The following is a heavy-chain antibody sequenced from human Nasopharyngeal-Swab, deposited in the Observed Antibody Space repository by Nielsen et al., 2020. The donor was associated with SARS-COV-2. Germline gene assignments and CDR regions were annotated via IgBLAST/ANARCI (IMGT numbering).Heavy chain of an antibody. CDR2: INHSRST. D-gene: IGHD3-16*02. Sequence: GPLRLSCAVYGGSFSGYSWSWIRQPPGKGLEWIGEINHSRSTNYNPSLKSRVTISVDTSKNQFSLKLSSVTAADTAVYYCARVPRVSLGGVIVNFFDYWGQGTLVTVSS. J-gene: IGHJ4*02. V-gene: IGHV4-34*01. CDR3: ARVPRVSLGGVIVNFFDY. CDR1: GGSFSGYS.